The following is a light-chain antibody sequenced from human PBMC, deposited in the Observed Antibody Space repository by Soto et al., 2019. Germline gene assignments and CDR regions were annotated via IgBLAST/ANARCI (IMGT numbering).Light chain of an antibody. CDR3: TSYTTSGTLV. CDR1: SSDIGSYDY. CDR2: EVS. Sequence: QSALTQPASVSGSPGQSITISCTGTSSDIGSYDYVSWYQHHPGKAPKLMIYEVSNRPSGVSNRFSASKSGNTASLAISGLQAEDEADYYCTSYTTSGTLVFGGGTKLTVL. V-gene: IGLV2-14*01. J-gene: IGLJ2*01.